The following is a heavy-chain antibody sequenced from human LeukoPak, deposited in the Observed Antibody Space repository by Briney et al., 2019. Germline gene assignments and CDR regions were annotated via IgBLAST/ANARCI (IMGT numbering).Heavy chain of an antibody. V-gene: IGHV1-69*05. Sequence: GASVKVSCKASGGTFSSYAISWVRQDPGQGLEWMGGIIPIFGTANYAQKFQGRVTITTDESTSTAYMELSSLRSEDTAVYYCARARCSSTSCYRGVNYYYYYYMDVWGKGTTVTVSS. D-gene: IGHD2-2*01. CDR3: ARARCSSTSCYRGVNYYYYYYMDV. CDR2: IIPIFGTA. CDR1: GGTFSSYA. J-gene: IGHJ6*03.